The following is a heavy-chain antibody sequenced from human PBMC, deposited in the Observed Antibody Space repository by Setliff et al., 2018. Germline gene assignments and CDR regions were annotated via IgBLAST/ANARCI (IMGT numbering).Heavy chain of an antibody. J-gene: IGHJ4*02. CDR2: INAGNGNT. V-gene: IGHV1-3*01. CDR1: GYTFTSYA. D-gene: IGHD6-6*01. CDR3: ARDLDIGQLVPTYFDY. Sequence: ASVKVSCKASGYTFTSYAMHWVRQAPGQRLEWMGWINAGNGNTKYSQKFQGRVTITRDTSASTAYMELSSLRSGDTAVYYCARDLDIGQLVPTYFDYWGQGTLVTVS.